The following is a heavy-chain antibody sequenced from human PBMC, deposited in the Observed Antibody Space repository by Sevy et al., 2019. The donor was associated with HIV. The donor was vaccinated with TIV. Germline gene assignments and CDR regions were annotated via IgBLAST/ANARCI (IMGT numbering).Heavy chain of an antibody. CDR3: ARRVAAAGQGNEYFQH. CDR1: GGSITDKKYY. Sequence: SETLSLTCTVSGGSITDKKYYWAWIRQPPGKGLEWIGSISYGGSTYYNPSLQSRVTLSVDTCKNQFSLNLSSVTAADTAKYYCARRVAAAGQGNEYFQHWDRGTLVTVSS. CDR2: ISYGGST. J-gene: IGHJ1*01. D-gene: IGHD6-13*01. V-gene: IGHV4-39*01.